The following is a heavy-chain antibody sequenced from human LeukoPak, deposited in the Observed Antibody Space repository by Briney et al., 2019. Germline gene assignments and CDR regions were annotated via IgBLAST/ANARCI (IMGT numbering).Heavy chain of an antibody. CDR1: GGSISSYY. V-gene: IGHV4-59*01. J-gene: IGHJ4*02. Sequence: SETLSLTCTVSGGSISSYYWSWIRQPPGKGLEWIGYIYYSGSTNYNPSLKSRVTISVDTSKNQFSLKLSSVTAADTAVYYCAREYPGGYFDYWGQGTLVTVSS. CDR2: IYYSGST. CDR3: AREYPGGYFDY. D-gene: IGHD2-2*01.